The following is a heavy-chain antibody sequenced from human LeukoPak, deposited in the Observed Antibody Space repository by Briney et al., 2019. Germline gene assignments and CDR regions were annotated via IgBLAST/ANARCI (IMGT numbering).Heavy chain of an antibody. Sequence: PSQTLSLTCAISGDSVSSNSAAWNWIRQSPSRGLEWLGRTYYRSKWYNDYAVSVNSRITINPDTSKNQFSLQLNSVTPEDTAVYYCARGVVVITQGSMYNWFDPWGQGTLVTVSS. CDR3: ARGVVVITQGSMYNWFDP. D-gene: IGHD3-22*01. CDR1: GDSVSSNSAA. CDR2: TYYRSKWYN. V-gene: IGHV6-1*01. J-gene: IGHJ5*02.